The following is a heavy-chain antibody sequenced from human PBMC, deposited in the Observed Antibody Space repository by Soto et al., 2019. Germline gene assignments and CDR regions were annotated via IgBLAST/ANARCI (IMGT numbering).Heavy chain of an antibody. V-gene: IGHV1-2*04. Sequence: ASVKVSCKASGYTFTGYYMHWVRQAPGQGLEWMGWINPNSGGTNYAQKFQGWVTMTRDTSISTAYMELSRLRSDDTAVYYCARETHAVGSNYTFVYYYYYYGMDVWGQGTTVTVSS. D-gene: IGHD4-4*01. CDR3: ARETHAVGSNYTFVYYYYYYGMDV. J-gene: IGHJ6*02. CDR2: INPNSGGT. CDR1: GYTFTGYY.